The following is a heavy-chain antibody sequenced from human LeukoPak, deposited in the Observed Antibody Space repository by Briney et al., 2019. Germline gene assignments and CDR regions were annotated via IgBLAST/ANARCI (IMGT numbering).Heavy chain of an antibody. Sequence: SQTLSLTCTVSGGSISSGSYYWSWIRQPAGKGLEWIGYIYYSGSTYYNPSLKSRVTISVDTSKNQFSLKLSSVTAADTAVYYCASRVGITMVRGVIIHHDAFDIWGQGTMVTVSS. CDR1: GGSISSGSYY. CDR2: IYYSGST. J-gene: IGHJ3*02. V-gene: IGHV4-61*10. D-gene: IGHD3-10*01. CDR3: ASRVGITMVRGVIIHHDAFDI.